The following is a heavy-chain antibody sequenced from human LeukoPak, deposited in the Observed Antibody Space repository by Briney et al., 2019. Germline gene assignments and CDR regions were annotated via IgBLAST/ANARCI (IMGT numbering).Heavy chain of an antibody. CDR1: GYTLTELS. Sequence: GASVKVSCKVSGYTLTELSMHWVRQAPGKGLEWMGGFDPEDGETIYAQKFQGRVTMTEDTFTDTAYMELSSLRSEDTAVYYCATTHYYDSSGTFDYWGQGTLVTVSS. CDR2: FDPEDGET. V-gene: IGHV1-24*01. CDR3: ATTHYYDSSGTFDY. D-gene: IGHD3-22*01. J-gene: IGHJ4*02.